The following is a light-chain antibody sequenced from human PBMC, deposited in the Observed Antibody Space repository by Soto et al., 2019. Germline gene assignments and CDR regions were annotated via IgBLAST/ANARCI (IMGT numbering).Light chain of an antibody. V-gene: IGKV1-27*01. CDR2: ASS. CDR1: GTISVY. Sequence: DIQMTQSPSSLSASVGDRVTITCRASGTISVYLAWYRHKPGKVPERLIYASSILQSVVPSRFSSSRDGTEFTLTISSLQPEDVATYYCQMYNTTPSTFGPGTKV. J-gene: IGKJ3*01. CDR3: QMYNTTPST.